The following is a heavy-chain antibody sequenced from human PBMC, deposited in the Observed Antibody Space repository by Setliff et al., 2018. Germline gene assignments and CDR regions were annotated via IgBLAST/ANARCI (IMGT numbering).Heavy chain of an antibody. J-gene: IGHJ5*02. D-gene: IGHD3-22*01. Sequence: ASETLSLTCAVSGFCISSGYYWGWIRQPPGKGLEWIVNIHHSGKAYYNPSLKSRVTMSVDTSKNHVSLKLSSVTAADTAVYYCARAHTWSLPNDNSGYPGWFDPWGQGTLVTSPQ. CDR1: GFCISSGYY. CDR3: ARAHTWSLPNDNSGYPGWFDP. V-gene: IGHV4-38-2*01. CDR2: IHHSGKA.